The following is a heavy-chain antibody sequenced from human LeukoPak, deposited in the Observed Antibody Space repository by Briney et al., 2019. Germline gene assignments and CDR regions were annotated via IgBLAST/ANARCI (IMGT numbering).Heavy chain of an antibody. CDR3: AKWAWGSSSSWYFDY. D-gene: IGHD6-13*01. J-gene: IGHJ4*02. CDR2: IFYSGST. CDR1: GDSFSGASYY. V-gene: IGHV4-39*01. Sequence: SETLSLTCAVSGDSFSGASYYWDWIRQPPGKGLEWLVSIFYSGSTYSNPSLKSGVTMSVDTSKKQFFFMLSFVIASDTAVYYCAKWAWGSSSSWYFDYWGEGTRVTVSS.